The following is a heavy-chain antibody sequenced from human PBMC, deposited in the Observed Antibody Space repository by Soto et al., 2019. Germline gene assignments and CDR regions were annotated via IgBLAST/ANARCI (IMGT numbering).Heavy chain of an antibody. J-gene: IGHJ6*02. V-gene: IGHV4-30-2*01. CDR1: GGSIRSGGYS. CDR3: ARAHYGDYGYGMDV. D-gene: IGHD4-17*01. Sequence: PSETLSLTCAVSGGSIRSGGYSWTWIRQPPGKGLEWIGYIYHSGSAYYNPSLKSRVTISVDRSKNQFSLRLRSVTAADTAVYYCARAHYGDYGYGMDVWGQGTTVTVSS. CDR2: IYHSGSA.